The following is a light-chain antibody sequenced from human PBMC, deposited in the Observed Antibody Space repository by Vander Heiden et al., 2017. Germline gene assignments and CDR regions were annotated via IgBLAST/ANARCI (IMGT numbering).Light chain of an antibody. Sequence: EIVLTQSPGTLSLSPGERATLSCRASQTVSSRYLAWHQHKPGQAPRLLNYDASSRAAGIPDRFSGSGSGTDFTLTISRLEPEDFAVYYCQQYSSLITFGQGTRLEIK. J-gene: IGKJ5*01. CDR3: QQYSSLIT. V-gene: IGKV3-20*01. CDR1: QTVSSRY. CDR2: DAS.